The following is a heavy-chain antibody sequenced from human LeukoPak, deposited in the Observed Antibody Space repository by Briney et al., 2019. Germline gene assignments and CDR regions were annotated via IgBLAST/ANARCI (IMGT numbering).Heavy chain of an antibody. D-gene: IGHD3-16*01. V-gene: IGHV5-51*01. CDR3: LRKGGGLDY. CDR1: GYSFSSNW. CDR2: IYPGDSNT. J-gene: IGHJ4*02. Sequence: PGESLKISCTAPGYSFSSNWIGWVRQMPGNRLEWMWLIYPGDSNTRYSTSFQAQVTISPDKSIPPTYLWPCGLTASDSHTHYCLRKGGGLDYWGQGTMVTVSS.